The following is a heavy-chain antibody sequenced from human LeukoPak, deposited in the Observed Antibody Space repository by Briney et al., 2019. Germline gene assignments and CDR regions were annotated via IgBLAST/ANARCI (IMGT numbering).Heavy chain of an antibody. CDR1: GGSFSGYY. CDR2: INHSGST. Sequence: PSETLSLTCAVYGGSFSGYYWSWIRQPPGKGLEWIGEINHSGSTNYNPPLKSRVTISVDTSKNQFSLKLSSVTAADTAVYYCARLHPRRFDYWGQGTLVTVSS. D-gene: IGHD5-24*01. CDR3: ARLHPRRFDY. J-gene: IGHJ4*02. V-gene: IGHV4-34*01.